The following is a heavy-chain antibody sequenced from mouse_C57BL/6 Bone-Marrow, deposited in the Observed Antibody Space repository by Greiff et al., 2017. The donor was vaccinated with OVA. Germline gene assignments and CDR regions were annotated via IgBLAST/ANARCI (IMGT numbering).Heavy chain of an antibody. V-gene: IGHV5-2*01. CDR3: ARHGGGNSYWYFDV. CDR1: EYEFPSHD. Sequence: DVQLQESGGGLVQPGESLKLSCESNEYEFPSHDMSWVRKTPEKRLELVAAINSDGGSTYYPDTMERRFIISRDNTKKTLYLQRSSLRSEDKALYYCARHGGGNSYWYFDVWGTGTTVTVSS. CDR2: INSDGGST. D-gene: IGHD2-1*01. J-gene: IGHJ1*03.